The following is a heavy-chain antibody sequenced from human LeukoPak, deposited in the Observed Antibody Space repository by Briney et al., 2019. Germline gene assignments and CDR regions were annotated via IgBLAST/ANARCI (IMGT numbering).Heavy chain of an antibody. CDR1: GYTFTGYY. J-gene: IGHJ4*02. Sequence: ASVKVSCKASGYTFTGYYMHWVRQAPGQGLEWIGWINPNSGGTNYAQKFQGRVTMTRDTSISTAYMELSRLRSDDTAVYYCARGLPTYYYDSSGYSGYWGQGTLVTVSS. V-gene: IGHV1-2*02. CDR3: ARGLPTYYYDSSGYSGY. D-gene: IGHD3-22*01. CDR2: INPNSGGT.